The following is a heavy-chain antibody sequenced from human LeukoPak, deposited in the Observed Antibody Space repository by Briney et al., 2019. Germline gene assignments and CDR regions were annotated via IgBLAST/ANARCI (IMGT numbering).Heavy chain of an antibody. CDR1: GYTFTSYG. D-gene: IGHD1-26*01. J-gene: IGHJ3*02. Sequence: GASVKVSCKASGYTFTSYGISWVRQAPGQGLEWMGWISAYNGNTNYAQKLQGRVTMTTDTSTSTAYMELRSLRSDDTAVYYCAVLIDYSGSYYVADHDAFDIWGQGTMVTVSS. CDR2: ISAYNGNT. CDR3: AVLIDYSGSYYVADHDAFDI. V-gene: IGHV1-18*01.